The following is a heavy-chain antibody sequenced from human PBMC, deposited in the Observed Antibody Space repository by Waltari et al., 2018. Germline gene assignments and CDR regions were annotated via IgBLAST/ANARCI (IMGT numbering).Heavy chain of an antibody. CDR1: GYSFINYW. CDR3: ARLSGASAAATRVFDY. J-gene: IGHJ4*02. Sequence: EVQLVQSGAEVKKAGESLKISCKGSGYSFINYWIAWVRQMPGKGLEWMGIIDPGDSDTTYSPSFQGQVTISADKSLTTAYLQWNSLKASDTAMFYCARLSGASAAATRVFDYWGQGTLVTVSS. D-gene: IGHD6-13*01. CDR2: IDPGDSDT. V-gene: IGHV5-51*01.